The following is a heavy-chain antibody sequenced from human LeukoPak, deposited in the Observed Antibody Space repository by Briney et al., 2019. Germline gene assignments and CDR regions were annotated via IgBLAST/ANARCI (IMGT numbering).Heavy chain of an antibody. J-gene: IGHJ3*02. Sequence: AAVKVSCKASGYTFTSYGISWVRQAPGQGLEWMGWISAYNGNTNYAQKLQGRVTMTTDTSTSTAYMELRSLRSDDTAVYYCARGYGSGSYYRGRAFDIWGQGTMVTVSS. CDR3: ARGYGSGSYYRGRAFDI. CDR1: GYTFTSYG. D-gene: IGHD3-10*01. CDR2: ISAYNGNT. V-gene: IGHV1-18*01.